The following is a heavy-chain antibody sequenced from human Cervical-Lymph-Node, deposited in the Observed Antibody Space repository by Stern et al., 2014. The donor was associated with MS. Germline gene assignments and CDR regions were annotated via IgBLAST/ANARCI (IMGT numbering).Heavy chain of an antibody. D-gene: IGHD5-18*01. CDR1: GFTFSSYT. CDR2: ISYDGSNK. CDR3: ARVDTAMVTLYYYGMDV. V-gene: IGHV3-30-3*01. Sequence: VQLVESGGGVVQPGRSLRLSCAASGFTFSSYTMHWVRQAPGKGLEWVALISYDGSNKYYADSVKGRFTISKNTLYLQMNSLRAEDTAVYYCARVDTAMVTLYYYGMDVWGQGTTVTVSS. J-gene: IGHJ6*02.